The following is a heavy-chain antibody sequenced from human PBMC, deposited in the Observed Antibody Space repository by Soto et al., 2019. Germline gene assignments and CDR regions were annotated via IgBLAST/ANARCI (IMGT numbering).Heavy chain of an antibody. CDR2: IYYSGST. Sequence: QVQLQESGPGLVKPSQTLSLTCTVSGGSISSGGYYWSWIRQHPGKGLEWSGYIYYSGSTYYNPSLKSRVTIAVDTSKNQYSLKLSSVPPADTAVYYCARAFGVAAASPFIYWGQGTLVTVSS. J-gene: IGHJ4*02. D-gene: IGHD6-13*01. V-gene: IGHV4-31*03. CDR1: GGSISSGGYY. CDR3: ARAFGVAAASPFIY.